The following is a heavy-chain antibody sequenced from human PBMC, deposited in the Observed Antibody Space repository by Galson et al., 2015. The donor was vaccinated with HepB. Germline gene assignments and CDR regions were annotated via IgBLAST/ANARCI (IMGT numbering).Heavy chain of an antibody. CDR2: ISVSGDIT. CDR1: GFTFSYSA. V-gene: IGHV3-23*01. CDR3: AKDRRVTVL. J-gene: IGHJ4*02. Sequence: SLRLSCAVSGFTFSYSAMSWVRQAPGTGLEWVSGISVSGDITHYADSVKGRFTISRDNSKNTLYLQMNSLKAEDTAIYYCAKDRRVTVLGGQGTLVTVSS. D-gene: IGHD2-21*02.